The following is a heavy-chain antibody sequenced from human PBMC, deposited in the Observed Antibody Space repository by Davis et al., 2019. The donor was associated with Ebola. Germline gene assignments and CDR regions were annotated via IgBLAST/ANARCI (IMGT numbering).Heavy chain of an antibody. V-gene: IGHV3-23*01. CDR2: ISGSGGST. Sequence: PGGSLRLSCAASGFTFSSYAMSWVRQAPGKWLEWVSAISGSGGSTYYADSVKGRFTISRDNSKNTLYLKMNSLRAEDTAIYYCAKDIQGGSSYLDYWGQGTLVTVSS. D-gene: IGHD3-16*01. CDR3: AKDIQGGSSYLDY. CDR1: GFTFSSYA. J-gene: IGHJ4*02.